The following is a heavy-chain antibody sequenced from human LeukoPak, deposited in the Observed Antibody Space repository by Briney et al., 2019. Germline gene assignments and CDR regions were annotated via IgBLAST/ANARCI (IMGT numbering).Heavy chain of an antibody. D-gene: IGHD3/OR15-3a*01. CDR1: GGSFSGYY. CDR2: INHSGST. V-gene: IGHV4-34*01. Sequence: SETLSLTCAVYGGSFSGYYWSWIRQPPGKGLEWIGEINHSGSTYYNAPLKSQVSISIDTSRNQFSLKLTSVTAADTAVYYCARQTGSGLFILPGGQGTLVTVSS. CDR3: ARQTGSGLFILP. J-gene: IGHJ4*02.